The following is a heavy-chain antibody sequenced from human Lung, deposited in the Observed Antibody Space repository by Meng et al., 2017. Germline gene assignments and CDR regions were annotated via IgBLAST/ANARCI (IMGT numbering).Heavy chain of an antibody. V-gene: IGHV1-69*02. Sequence: QVQLVQSGAEVKKPGSSVKVAGKAAGGTVSRYSFSWVRQAPGQGLEWMGRIIPILERANYAQKFQGRVTITADISTTTAYMEMRSLRSEDTAVYYCASAMGNYVPATNEWTPSYFDYWGRGTLVTVSS. CDR1: GGTVSRYS. CDR2: IIPILERA. J-gene: IGHJ4*02. D-gene: IGHD3-16*01. CDR3: ASAMGNYVPATNEWTPSYFDY.